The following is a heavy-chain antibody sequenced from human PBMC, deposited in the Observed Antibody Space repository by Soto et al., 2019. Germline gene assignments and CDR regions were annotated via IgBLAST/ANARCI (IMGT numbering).Heavy chain of an antibody. CDR1: GFTFSSYA. J-gene: IGHJ4*02. Sequence: GGSLRLSCAGSGFTFSSYAMSWVRQAPGKGLEWVSAISGSGGSTYYADSVKGRFTISRDNSKNTLYLQMNSLRAEDTAVYYCAKDSYYDSSGSLFGYWGQGTLVTVSS. D-gene: IGHD3-22*01. CDR2: ISGSGGST. CDR3: AKDSYYDSSGSLFGY. V-gene: IGHV3-23*01.